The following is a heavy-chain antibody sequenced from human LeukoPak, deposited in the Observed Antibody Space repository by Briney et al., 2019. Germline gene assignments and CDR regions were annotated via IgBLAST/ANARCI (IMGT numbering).Heavy chain of an antibody. CDR3: AREPATVTYYYEFDI. CDR1: GYTFTSYA. D-gene: IGHD3-22*01. J-gene: IGHJ3*02. CDR2: INAGNGNT. Sequence: GASVKVSCKASGYTFTSYAMHWVRQAPGQRLEWMGWINAGNGNTKYSQKFQGRVTITRDTSASTAYMELSSLRSEDTAVYYCAREPATVTYYYEFDIWGQGTMVTVSS. V-gene: IGHV1-3*01.